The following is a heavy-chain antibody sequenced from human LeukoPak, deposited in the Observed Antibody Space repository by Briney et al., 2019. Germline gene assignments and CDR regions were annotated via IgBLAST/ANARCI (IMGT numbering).Heavy chain of an antibody. CDR2: ISYDGSNK. Sequence: PGGSLRLSCAASGFTFSSYAMHWVRQAPGKGLEWVAVISYDGSNKYYADSVKGRFTISRDNSKNTLYLQMNSLRAEDTAVYYCARDGSHFEYSSPPGFDYWGQGTLVTVSS. J-gene: IGHJ4*02. V-gene: IGHV3-30-3*01. CDR1: GFTFSSYA. CDR3: ARDGSHFEYSSPPGFDY. D-gene: IGHD6-6*01.